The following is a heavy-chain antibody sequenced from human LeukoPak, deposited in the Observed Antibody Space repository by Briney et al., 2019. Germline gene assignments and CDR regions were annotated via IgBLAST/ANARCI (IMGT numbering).Heavy chain of an antibody. CDR2: INPSGGST. D-gene: IGHD2-2*01. Sequence: ASVKVSCKASGYTFTSYYMHWVRQAPGQGLEWMGIINPSGGSTSYAQKFQGRVTMTRDTSTSTVYMELSSLRSEDTAVYYCAREIRSSTSKRGNWFDPWGQGTLVTVSS. V-gene: IGHV1-46*01. CDR3: AREIRSSTSKRGNWFDP. CDR1: GYTFTSYY. J-gene: IGHJ5*02.